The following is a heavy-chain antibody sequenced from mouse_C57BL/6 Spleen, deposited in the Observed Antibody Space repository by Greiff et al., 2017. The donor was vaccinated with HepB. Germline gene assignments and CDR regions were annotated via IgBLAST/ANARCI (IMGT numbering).Heavy chain of an antibody. D-gene: IGHD2-3*01. J-gene: IGHJ4*01. CDR3: ARDAFYDLYAMDY. CDR2: SRNKANDYTT. Sequence: EVQGVESGGGLVQSGRSLRLSCATSGFTFSDFYMEWVRQAPGKGLEWIAASRNKANDYTTEYSASVKGRFIVSRDTSQSILYLQMNALRAEDTAIYYCARDAFYDLYAMDYWGQGTSVTVSS. V-gene: IGHV7-1*01. CDR1: GFTFSDFY.